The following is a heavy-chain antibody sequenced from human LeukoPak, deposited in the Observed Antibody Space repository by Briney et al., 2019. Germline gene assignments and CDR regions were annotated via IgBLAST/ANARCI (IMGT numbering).Heavy chain of an antibody. V-gene: IGHV1-69-2*01. CDR2: VDPGDGET. CDR3: ATAQLITFGGVIATNNWFDP. Sequence: ATVKISCKASGYTFTDYYIHWVQQAPGKGLEWMGRVDPGDGETIYAEKFQGRVTITADTSTDTAYMELSSLRSEDTAVYYCATAQLITFGGVIATNNWFDPWGQGTLVTVSS. D-gene: IGHD3-16*02. J-gene: IGHJ5*02. CDR1: GYTFTDYY.